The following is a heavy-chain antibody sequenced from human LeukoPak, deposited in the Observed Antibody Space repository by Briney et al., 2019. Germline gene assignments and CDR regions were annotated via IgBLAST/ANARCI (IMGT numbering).Heavy chain of an antibody. CDR3: ARDLGLDYYYYMDV. CDR2: IKQDGSEK. CDR1: GFTFSSYW. V-gene: IGHV3-7*01. Sequence: GGSLRLSCAASGFTFSSYWMSWVRQAPGKGLEWVANIKQDGSEKYYVVSVKGRFTISRDNAKNSLYLQMNSLRAEDTAVYYCARDLGLDYYYYMDVWGKGTTVTVSS. J-gene: IGHJ6*03. D-gene: IGHD3/OR15-3a*01.